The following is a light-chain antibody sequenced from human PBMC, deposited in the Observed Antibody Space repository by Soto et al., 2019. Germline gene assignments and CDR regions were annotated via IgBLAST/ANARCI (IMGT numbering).Light chain of an antibody. CDR1: QSVSRS. CDR3: QHLRT. J-gene: IGKJ4*01. CDR2: DAS. Sequence: ENVLTQSPATLSLSPGERATLSCRASQSVSRSLAWYQQKPGQAPRLLIYDASKRATGLPARVSGSGSGTDFTLIIRSLEPEDSAFYYCQHLRTFGGGTKVDIK. V-gene: IGKV3-11*01.